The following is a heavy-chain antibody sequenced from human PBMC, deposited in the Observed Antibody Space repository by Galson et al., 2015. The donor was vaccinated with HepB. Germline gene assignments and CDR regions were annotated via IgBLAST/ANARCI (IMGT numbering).Heavy chain of an antibody. CDR3: AILDTRYYDGDY. V-gene: IGHV3-30*02. CDR2: IRYDGSNK. CDR1: GFTFSSYG. Sequence: SLRLSCAASGFTFSSYGMHWVRQAPGKGLEWVAFIRYDGSNKYYADSVKGRFTISRDNSKNTLYLQMNSLRAEDTAVYYCAILDTRYYDGDYWGQGTLVTVSS. D-gene: IGHD3-22*01. J-gene: IGHJ4*02.